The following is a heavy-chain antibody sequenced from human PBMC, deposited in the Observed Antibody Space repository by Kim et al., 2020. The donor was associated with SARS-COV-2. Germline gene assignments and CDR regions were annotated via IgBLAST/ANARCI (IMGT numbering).Heavy chain of an antibody. D-gene: IGHD3-3*01. J-gene: IGHJ6*02. CDR2: INSDGSST. CDR1: GFTFSSYW. V-gene: IGHV3-74*01. CDR3: ARDLRFLEWLLSLNQVYYYYYYGMDV. Sequence: GGSLRLSCAASGFTFSSYWMHWVRQAPGKGLVWVSRINSDGSSTSYADSVKGRFTISRDNAKNTLYLQMNSLRAEDTAVYYCARDLRFLEWLLSLNQVYYYYYYGMDVWGQGTTVTVSS.